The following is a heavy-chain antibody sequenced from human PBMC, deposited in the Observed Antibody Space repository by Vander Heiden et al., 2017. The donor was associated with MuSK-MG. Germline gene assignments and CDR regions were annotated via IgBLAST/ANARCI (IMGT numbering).Heavy chain of an antibody. CDR3: ATDRKGIAVAGKGPTGLDY. V-gene: IGHV1-69-2*01. Sequence: EVQLVQSGAEVKKPGATVKISCKASGYTFTDYYMHWVQQAPGKGLEWMGLVDPEDGETIYAEKFQGRVTITADTSTDTAYMELSSLRSEDTAVYYCATDRKGIAVAGKGPTGLDYWGQGTLVTVSS. CDR1: GYTFTDYY. D-gene: IGHD6-19*01. CDR2: VDPEDGET. J-gene: IGHJ4*02.